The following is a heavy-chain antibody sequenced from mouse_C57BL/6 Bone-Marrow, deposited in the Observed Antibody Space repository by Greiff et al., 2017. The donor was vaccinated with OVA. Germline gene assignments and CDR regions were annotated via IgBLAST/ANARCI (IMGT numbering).Heavy chain of an antibody. V-gene: IGHV5-12*01. J-gene: IGHJ3*01. CDR1: GFTFSDYY. CDR2: ISNGGGST. CDR3: ARRGYDEGKAWFAY. D-gene: IGHD2-2*01. Sequence: DVKLVESGGGLVQPGGSLKLSCAASGFTFSDYYMYWVRQTPEKRLEWVAYISNGGGSTYYPDTVKGRFTISRDNAKNTLYLQMSRLKSEDTAMYYCARRGYDEGKAWFAYWGQGTLVTVSA.